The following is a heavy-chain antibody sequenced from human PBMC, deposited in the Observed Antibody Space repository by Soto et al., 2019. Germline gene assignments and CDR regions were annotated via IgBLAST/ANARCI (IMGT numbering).Heavy chain of an antibody. CDR3: ARDRGYSYGTYYYYGMDV. Sequence: QVQLVQSGAEVKKPGSSVKVSCKASGGTFSSYAISWVRQAPGQGLEWMGGIIPIFGTANYAQKFQGRVTITADESTSTAYMERSSLRSEDTAVYYCARDRGYSYGTYYYYGMDVWGQGTTVTVSS. D-gene: IGHD5-18*01. CDR2: IIPIFGTA. CDR1: GGTFSSYA. V-gene: IGHV1-69*01. J-gene: IGHJ6*02.